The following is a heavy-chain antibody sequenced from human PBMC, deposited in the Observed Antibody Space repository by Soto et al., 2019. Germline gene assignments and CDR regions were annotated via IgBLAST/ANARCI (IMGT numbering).Heavy chain of an antibody. D-gene: IGHD3-3*01. J-gene: IGHJ6*02. CDR1: VFTFSSYS. CDR3: ARGKYYDFWSGPNEYGMDV. V-gene: IGHV3-13*05. CDR2: IGTAGDP. Sequence: GVSLRLSCAACVFTFSSYSMSWIRQAPGKGLEWFSAIGTAGDPYYPGSVKGRFTISRENAKNSLYLQMNSLRAGDTAVYYCARGKYYDFWSGPNEYGMDVWGQGTTVTVSS.